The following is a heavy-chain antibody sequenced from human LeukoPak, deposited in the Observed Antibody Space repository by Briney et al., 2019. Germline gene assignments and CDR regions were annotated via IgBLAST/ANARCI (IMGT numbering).Heavy chain of an antibody. J-gene: IGHJ4*02. D-gene: IGHD3-10*01. CDR1: GVSISSSNR. V-gene: IGHV4-4*02. CDR3: AREGDPTGSYYNY. Sequence: SETLSLTCDVSGVSISSSNRLSWVRQPPGKGLEWIGEIHHSGSTNYNPSLKSRVTMSIDKSKNQFSLNLNSVTAADTAVYYCAREGDPTGSYYNYWGQGILVTVSS. CDR2: IHHSGST.